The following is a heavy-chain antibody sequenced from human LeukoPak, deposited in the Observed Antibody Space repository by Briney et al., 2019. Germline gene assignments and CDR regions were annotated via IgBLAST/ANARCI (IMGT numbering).Heavy chain of an antibody. CDR1: GGTFSSYA. V-gene: IGHV1-69*05. Sequence: ASVKVSCNASGGTFSSYAISLVRQAPGQGLGWMGRIIPIFGTADYAQKFQGRVTITTDESTRTAYMELSSLRSEDTAVYYCARDPLYDYDSSGPHSFDIWGQGTMVTVSS. D-gene: IGHD3-22*01. CDR2: IIPIFGTA. J-gene: IGHJ3*02. CDR3: ARDPLYDYDSSGPHSFDI.